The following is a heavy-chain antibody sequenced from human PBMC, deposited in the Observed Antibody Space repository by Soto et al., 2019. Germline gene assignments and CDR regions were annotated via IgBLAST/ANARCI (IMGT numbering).Heavy chain of an antibody. D-gene: IGHD6-19*01. CDR1: GFTFSDYY. CDR2: ISSSGSTI. V-gene: IGHV3-11*01. J-gene: IGHJ4*02. CDR3: AIIVPQPYSSGWYPGY. Sequence: GVSRDLSCAASGFTFSDYYTSWIRQAPGKRLKWVSYISSSGSTIYYADSVKGRFTISRDNAKNSLYLQMNSLRAEDTAVYYCAIIVPQPYSSGWYPGYWGQGTLVTVSS.